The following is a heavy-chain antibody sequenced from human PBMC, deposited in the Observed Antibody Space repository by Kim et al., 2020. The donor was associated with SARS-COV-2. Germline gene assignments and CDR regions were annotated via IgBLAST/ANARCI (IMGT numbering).Heavy chain of an antibody. J-gene: IGHJ6*03. CDR1: EFTFSTYW. D-gene: IGHD2-2*01. Sequence: GGSLRLSCAASEFTFSTYWMYWVRQAPGKGLVWVSRISSSGNSTNYADSVKGRFTISRDNAKNTLYLQMNSLRAKDTAVYYCARASSTSCPCYYMDVWGKGTTVTVSS. CDR3: ARASSTSCPCYYMDV. V-gene: IGHV3-74*01. CDR2: ISSSGNST.